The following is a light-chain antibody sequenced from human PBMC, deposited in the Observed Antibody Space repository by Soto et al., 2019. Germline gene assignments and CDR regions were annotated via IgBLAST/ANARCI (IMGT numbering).Light chain of an antibody. J-gene: IGKJ1*01. CDR1: PSVSSTS. Sequence: EIVLTQSPGTLSLSPGERATLSCRASPSVSSTSLAWYQQKSGQDPRLLIYGASTRATDIPDRFSGSGSGTDFTLTISRLEPEDFAVYYCQQYGTSPVTFGQGTKVEIK. CDR2: GAS. CDR3: QQYGTSPVT. V-gene: IGKV3-20*01.